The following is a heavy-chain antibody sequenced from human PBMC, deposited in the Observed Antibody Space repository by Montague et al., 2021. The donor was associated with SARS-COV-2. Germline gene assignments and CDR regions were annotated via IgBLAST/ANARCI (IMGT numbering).Heavy chain of an antibody. D-gene: IGHD3-16*02. J-gene: IGHJ4*02. CDR3: ARTIMITFGGVIVPFDY. CDR2: IDWDDDK. Sequence: PALVKPTQTLTLTCTFSGFSLSTSGMCVSWIRQPPGKALEWLARIDWDDDKYYSTPLKTRLTISKDTSKNQVVLTMTNMDPVDTATHYCARTIMITFGGVIVPFDYWGQGTLVTVST. CDR1: GFSLSTSGMC. V-gene: IGHV2-70*11.